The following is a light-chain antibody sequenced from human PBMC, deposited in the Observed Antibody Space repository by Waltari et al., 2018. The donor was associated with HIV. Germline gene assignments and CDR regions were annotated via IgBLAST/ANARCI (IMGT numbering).Light chain of an antibody. Sequence: DIQLTQSPTSLSASVGDRVTITCQASQDISNYLSWYQQKPGKAPKCLIYDASNLETGVPSRFSGSGSGANFTFTISSLLPEDSATYYCQQYDKFPLFGGGTKVEIK. V-gene: IGKV1-33*01. CDR3: QQYDKFPL. CDR1: QDISNY. J-gene: IGKJ4*01. CDR2: DAS.